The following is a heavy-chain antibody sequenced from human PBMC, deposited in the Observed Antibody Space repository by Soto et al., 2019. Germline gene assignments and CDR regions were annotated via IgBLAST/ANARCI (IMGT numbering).Heavy chain of an antibody. CDR3: ARDQGYRDVFTASHYYYHMDV. D-gene: IGHD2-15*01. Sequence: SETLSLTCSVSGGSIDSTNYFWTWIRQLPGKGPEWIGNIYYTGTTFYNPSLKSRLTISMDTSRNQFSLQLTSVTAADTAVYFCARDQGYRDVFTASHYYYHMDVWGQGTTVTVSS. CDR1: GGSIDSTNYF. V-gene: IGHV4-30-4*01. CDR2: IYYTGTT. J-gene: IGHJ6*01.